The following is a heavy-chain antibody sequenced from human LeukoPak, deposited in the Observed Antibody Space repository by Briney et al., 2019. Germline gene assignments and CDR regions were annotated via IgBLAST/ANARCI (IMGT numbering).Heavy chain of an antibody. CDR2: ISSSSSYV. D-gene: IGHD4-17*01. Sequence: GGSLRLSCAASGFTFSSYSMNWVRQAPGQGLEWVSSISSSSSYVYYADSVKGRFTISRDNAKNSLYLQMNSLRAEDTAVYYCARQLGGDGDYYFDYWGQGTLVTVSS. V-gene: IGHV3-21*01. CDR1: GFTFSSYS. J-gene: IGHJ4*02. CDR3: ARQLGGDGDYYFDY.